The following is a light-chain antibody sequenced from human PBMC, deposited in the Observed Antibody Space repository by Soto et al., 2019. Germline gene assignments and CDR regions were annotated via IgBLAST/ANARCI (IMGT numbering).Light chain of an antibody. V-gene: IGKV3-15*01. J-gene: IGKJ1*01. Sequence: EIVMTQSPATLSVSPGERATLSCRASQSVSSNFAWYQQKPGRAPRLLIYGASTRATGIPARFSGSGSGTEFTLTISSLQSEDFSVYYCQQYNNWPLWTFGQGTKVEIK. CDR1: QSVSSN. CDR2: GAS. CDR3: QQYNNWPLWT.